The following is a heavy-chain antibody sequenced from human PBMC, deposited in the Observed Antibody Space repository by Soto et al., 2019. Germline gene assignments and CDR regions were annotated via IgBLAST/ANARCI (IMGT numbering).Heavy chain of an antibody. CDR1: GFTFSSYG. CDR3: AKDFGFLTQQGHYYYYGMDV. D-gene: IGHD3-9*01. Sequence: GGSLRLSCAASGFTFSSYGMHWVRQAPGKGLEWVAVISYDGGNKYYADSVKGRFTISRDNSKNTLYLQMNSLRAEDTAVYYCAKDFGFLTQQGHYYYYGMDVWGQGTTVTVSS. J-gene: IGHJ6*02. V-gene: IGHV3-30*18. CDR2: ISYDGGNK.